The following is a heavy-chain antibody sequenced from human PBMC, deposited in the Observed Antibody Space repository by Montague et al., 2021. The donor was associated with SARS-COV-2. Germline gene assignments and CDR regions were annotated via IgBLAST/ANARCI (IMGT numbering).Heavy chain of an antibody. D-gene: IGHD2-15*01. CDR2: IYYSGST. CDR1: GGSISSYY. J-gene: IGHJ6*02. CDR3: ARHYCSGGGCSLGYYYGMDV. Sequence: SETLSLTCTVSGGSISSYYWSWIRQPPGKGLEWIGYIYYSGSTNYNPSLKSRVTISVDTSKNQFSLKLSSVTAADTAVYYCARHYCSGGGCSLGYYYGMDVWGQGTTVTVSS. V-gene: IGHV4-59*08.